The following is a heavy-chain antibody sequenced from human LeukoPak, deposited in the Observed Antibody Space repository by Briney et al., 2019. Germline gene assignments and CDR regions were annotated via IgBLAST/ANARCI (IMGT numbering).Heavy chain of an antibody. CDR1: GGSISSGGYS. CDR2: IYTSGST. J-gene: IGHJ4*02. CDR3: ARASGSYYLPDY. Sequence: PSETLSLTCAVSGGSISSGGYSWSWIRQPPGKGLEWIGRIYTSGSTNYNPSLKSRVTMSVDTSKNQFSLKLSSVTAADTAVYYCARASGSYYLPDYWGQGTLVTVSS. V-gene: IGHV4-61*02. D-gene: IGHD1-26*01.